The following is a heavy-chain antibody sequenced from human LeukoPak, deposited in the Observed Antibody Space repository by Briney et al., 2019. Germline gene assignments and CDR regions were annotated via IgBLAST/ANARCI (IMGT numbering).Heavy chain of an antibody. J-gene: IGHJ4*02. Sequence: SETLSLTCTVSGGSISSYYWSWIRQPPGKGLEWIGYIYYSGSTNYNPSLKSRVTISVHTSKNQFSLKLSSVTAADTAVYYCAKGGGQDYGDYDGAFDYWGQGTLVTVSS. CDR1: GGSISSYY. CDR3: AKGGGQDYGDYDGAFDY. D-gene: IGHD4-17*01. CDR2: IYYSGST. V-gene: IGHV4-59*08.